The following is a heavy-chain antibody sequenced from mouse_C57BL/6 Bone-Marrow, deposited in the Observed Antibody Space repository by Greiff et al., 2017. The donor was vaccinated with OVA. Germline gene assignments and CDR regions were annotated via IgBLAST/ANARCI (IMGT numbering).Heavy chain of an antibody. D-gene: IGHD2-1*01. CDR2: IYPGDGDT. CDR1: GYAFSSSW. CDR3: ARPYGNYFDY. Sequence: VQLQQSGPELVKPGASVKISCKASGYAFSSSWMNWVKQRPGKGLEWIGRIYPGDGDTNYNGKFKGKATLTADKSSRTAYMQLSSMTSEDSAVYYCARPYGNYFDYWGQGTTLTVSS. V-gene: IGHV1-82*01. J-gene: IGHJ2*01.